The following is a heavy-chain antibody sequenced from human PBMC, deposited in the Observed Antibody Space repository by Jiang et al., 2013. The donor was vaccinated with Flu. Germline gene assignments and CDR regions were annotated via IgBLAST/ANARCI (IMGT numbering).Heavy chain of an antibody. J-gene: IGHJ4*02. CDR3: ARGGNALGVYYFDY. D-gene: IGHD1-1*01. CDR1: GGTFSSYA. V-gene: IGHV1-69*04. CDR2: IIPILGIA. Sequence: SGAEVKKPGSSVKVSCKASGGTFSSYAISWVRQAPGQGLEWMGRIIPILGIANYAQKFQGRVTITADKSTSTAYMELSSLRSEDTAVYYCARGGNALGVYYFDYWGQGTLVTVSS.